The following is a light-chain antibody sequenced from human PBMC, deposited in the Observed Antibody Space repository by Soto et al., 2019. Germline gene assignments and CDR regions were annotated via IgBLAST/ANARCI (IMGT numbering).Light chain of an antibody. Sequence: EIVLAQSPGTLSLSPGERATLSCGASQTISSRYLTWYQQKPGQVPRLLIYGASSRATGIPARFSGSGSGTEYTLTISSLQPDDFATYYCQHYNSYSEAFGQGTKVDIK. V-gene: IGKV3-20*01. J-gene: IGKJ1*01. CDR2: GAS. CDR1: QTISSRY. CDR3: QHYNSYSEA.